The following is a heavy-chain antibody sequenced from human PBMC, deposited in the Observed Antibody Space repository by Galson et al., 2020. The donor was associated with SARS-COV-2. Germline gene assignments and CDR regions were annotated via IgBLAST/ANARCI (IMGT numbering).Heavy chain of an antibody. CDR1: GFTFSNHA. CDR3: ARDGKLSSGWARAH. CDR2: IFFDGSEK. Sequence: GGSLRLSCAASGFTFSNHAMHWVRQAPGKGLEWVAQIFFDGSEKFYRDSVKGRFTISRDSSKNTVFLQMNNLRADDTGVYYCARDGKLSSGWARAHWGQGTLVTVSS. J-gene: IGHJ4*02. D-gene: IGHD6-19*01. V-gene: IGHV3-33*01.